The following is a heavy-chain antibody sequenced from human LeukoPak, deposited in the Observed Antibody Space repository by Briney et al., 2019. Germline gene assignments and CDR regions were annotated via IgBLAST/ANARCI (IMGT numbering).Heavy chain of an antibody. CDR2: ISSGSTST. V-gene: IGHV3-21*01. Sequence: PGGSLRTSRAAPGFTFSRHNMNRVRQAPGKGLEWVSSISSGSTSTFYADSVKGRFTISRDNAKNSLYLQMDSLRAEDTALYCCARCSGTYRDYWGQGTLVTVSS. CDR3: ARCSGTYRDY. CDR1: GFTFSRHN. J-gene: IGHJ4*02. D-gene: IGHD1-26*01.